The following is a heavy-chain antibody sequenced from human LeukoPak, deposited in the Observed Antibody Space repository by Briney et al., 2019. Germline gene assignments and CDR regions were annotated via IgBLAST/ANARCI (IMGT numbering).Heavy chain of an antibody. CDR2: ISYDGSNK. V-gene: IGHV3-30-3*01. Sequence: GGSLRLSCAASGFTFSSYAMHWVRQAPGKGLEWVAVISYDGSNKYNADSVKGRFTISRDNSKNTLYLQMNSLRAEDTAVYYCARPDSSSWYGDYYYGMDVWGQGTTVTVSS. CDR3: ARPDSSSWYGDYYYGMDV. J-gene: IGHJ6*02. CDR1: GFTFSSYA. D-gene: IGHD6-13*01.